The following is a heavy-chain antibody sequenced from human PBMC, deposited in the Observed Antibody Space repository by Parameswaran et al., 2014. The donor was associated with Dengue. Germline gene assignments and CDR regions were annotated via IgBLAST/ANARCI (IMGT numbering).Heavy chain of an antibody. V-gene: IGHV1-58*01. CDR3: AADLRVGYYYDSSGPFDP. J-gene: IGHJ5*02. Sequence: WVRQAPGQRLEWIGWIVVGSGNTNYAQKFQERVTITRDMSTSTAYMELSSLRSEDTAVYYCAADLRVGYYYDSSGPFDPWGQGTLVTVSS. D-gene: IGHD3-22*01. CDR2: IVVGSGNT.